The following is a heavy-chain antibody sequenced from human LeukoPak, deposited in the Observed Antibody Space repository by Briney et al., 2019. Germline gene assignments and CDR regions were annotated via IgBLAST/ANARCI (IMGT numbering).Heavy chain of an antibody. CDR2: ISSSSTTI. J-gene: IGHJ4*02. CDR3: ARDYYDGSDYYFSTFDY. Sequence: GGSLRLSCAASGFTFSSYSMNWVRQAPGKGLEGVSYISSSSTTIYYADSVKGRFTISRDNARKSLYLQMNSLRDEDTAVYYCARDYYDGSDYYFSTFDYWGQGTLVTVSS. V-gene: IGHV3-48*02. D-gene: IGHD3-22*01. CDR1: GFTFSSYS.